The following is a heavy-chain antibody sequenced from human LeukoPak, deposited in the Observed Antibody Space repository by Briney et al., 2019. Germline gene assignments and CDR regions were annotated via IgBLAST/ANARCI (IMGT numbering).Heavy chain of an antibody. CDR3: ARRYSSSWSGLGYYYYGMDV. D-gene: IGHD6-13*01. Sequence: PGGSLRLSCAASGFTFSSYWMHWVRQAPGKGLVWVSRINSDGSSTSYADSVKGRFTISRDNAKNTLYLQMNSLRAEDTAVYYCARRYSSSWSGLGYYYYGMDVWGQGTTVAVSS. J-gene: IGHJ6*02. CDR1: GFTFSSYW. CDR2: INSDGSST. V-gene: IGHV3-74*01.